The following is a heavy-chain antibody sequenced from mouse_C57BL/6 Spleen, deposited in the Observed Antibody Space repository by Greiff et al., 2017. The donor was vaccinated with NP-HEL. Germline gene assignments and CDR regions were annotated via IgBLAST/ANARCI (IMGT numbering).Heavy chain of an antibody. CDR3: ARQTVVANHYAMDY. CDR2: ISSGGSYT. D-gene: IGHD1-1*01. J-gene: IGHJ4*01. V-gene: IGHV5-6*01. Sequence: DVHLVESGGDLVKPGGSLKLSCAASGFTFSSYGMSWVRQTPDKRLEWVATISSGGSYTDYPDSVKGRFTISRDNAKNTLYLQMSSLKSEDTAMYYCARQTVVANHYAMDYWGQGTSVTVSS. CDR1: GFTFSSYG.